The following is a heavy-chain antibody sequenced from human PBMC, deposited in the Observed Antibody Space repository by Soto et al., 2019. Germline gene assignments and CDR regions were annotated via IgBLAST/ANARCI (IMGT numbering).Heavy chain of an antibody. D-gene: IGHD6-13*01. V-gene: IGHV1-69*13. J-gene: IGHJ6*02. CDR2: IIPIFGTA. Sequence: GASVKVSCKASGGTFSSYAISWVRQAPGQGLEWMGGIIPIFGTANYAQKFQGRVTITADESTSTAYMELSSLRSEDTAVYYCARSIAAAGPKWVKGYYYYYGMDVWGQGTTVTVS. CDR1: GGTFSSYA. CDR3: ARSIAAAGPKWVKGYYYYYGMDV.